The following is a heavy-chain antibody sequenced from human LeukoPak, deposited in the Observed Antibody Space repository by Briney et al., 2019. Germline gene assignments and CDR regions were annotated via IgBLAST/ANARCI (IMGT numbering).Heavy chain of an antibody. CDR2: MNPNSGNT. J-gene: IGHJ5*02. CDR1: GYTFTSYG. Sequence: ASVKVSCKASGYTFTSYGISWVRQATGQGLEWMGWMNPNSGNTGYAQKFQGRVTMTRNTSISTAYMELSSLRSEDTAVYYCARYSSGWYTNWFDPWGQGTLVTVSS. D-gene: IGHD6-19*01. V-gene: IGHV1-8*02. CDR3: ARYSSGWYTNWFDP.